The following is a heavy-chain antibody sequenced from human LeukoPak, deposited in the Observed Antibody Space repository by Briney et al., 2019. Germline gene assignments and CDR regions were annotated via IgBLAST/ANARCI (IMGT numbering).Heavy chain of an antibody. Sequence: GGSLRLSCAASGFTFSSYAMHWVRQAPGKGLEWVAVISYDGSNKYYADSVKGRFTISRDNSKNTLYLQMNSLRAEDTAVYYCATDRGWRTSGYYLYYFEYWGQGTLVTYSS. CDR1: GFTFSSYA. CDR2: ISYDGSNK. J-gene: IGHJ4*02. V-gene: IGHV3-30*04. CDR3: ATDRGWRTSGYYLYYFEY. D-gene: IGHD3-3*01.